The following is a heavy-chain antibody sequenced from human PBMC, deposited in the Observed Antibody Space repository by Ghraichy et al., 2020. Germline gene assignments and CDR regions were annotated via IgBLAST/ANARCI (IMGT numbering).Heavy chain of an antibody. CDR1: GFTFSKYG. CDR3: AKERDTSGYYSFRGDYYGMDV. D-gene: IGHD3-22*01. Sequence: GGSLRLSCAASGFTFSKYGMHWVRQAPGQGLEWVAVVSYDGSSKNYADSGRFTISRDNSKNTLFLLMNFLRPEDTAVYYCAKERDTSGYYSFRGDYYGMDVWGQGTTVTVSS. CDR2: VSYDGSSK. V-gene: IGHV3-30*18. J-gene: IGHJ6*02.